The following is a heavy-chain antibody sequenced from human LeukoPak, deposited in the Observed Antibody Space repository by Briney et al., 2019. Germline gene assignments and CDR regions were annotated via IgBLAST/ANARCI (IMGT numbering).Heavy chain of an antibody. CDR1: GYSFTSYW. D-gene: IGHD3-10*01. CDR3: ARRSNYADH. V-gene: IGHV5-51*01. J-gene: IGHJ4*02. CDR2: ISPRDSDT. Sequence: GESLKISCKGSGYSFTSYWIGWVRQMPGKGLEWMGIISPRDSDTRYSPSFQGQVTISVDKSISTAYLQWSSLEASDTAMYYCARRSNYADHWGQGTLVTVSS.